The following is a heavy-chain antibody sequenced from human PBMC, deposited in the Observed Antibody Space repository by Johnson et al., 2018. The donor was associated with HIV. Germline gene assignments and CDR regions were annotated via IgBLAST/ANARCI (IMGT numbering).Heavy chain of an antibody. CDR3: ARPLGPPLWHDAFDI. V-gene: IGHV3-NL1*01. D-gene: IGHD3-16*01. CDR2: ISGSGGST. J-gene: IGHJ3*02. CDR1: GFTFSSYA. Sequence: QVQLVESGGGVVQPGRSLRLSCAASGFTFSSYAMHWVRQAPGKGLEWVSAISGSGGSTYYADSVKGRFTISRDNSKNTLYLQMNSLRAEDTAVYYCARPLGPPLWHDAFDIWGQGTMVTVSS.